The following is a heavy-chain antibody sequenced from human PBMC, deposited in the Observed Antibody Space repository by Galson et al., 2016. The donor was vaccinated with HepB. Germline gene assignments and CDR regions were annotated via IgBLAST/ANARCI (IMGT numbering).Heavy chain of an antibody. CDR3: ATNKAYRVLRYAFDV. D-gene: IGHD1-14*01. CDR2: INPNSGDT. Sequence: VKVSCKASGYIFTAYYXHWVRXAPRQGLEXXXWINPNSGDTNYAQKFRGRVTMTRYTSIRTAYMELSGLRSDDTAVYYCATNKAYRVLRYAFDVWGQGTVVTVSS. CDR1: GYIFTAYY. J-gene: IGHJ3*01. V-gene: IGHV1-2*02.